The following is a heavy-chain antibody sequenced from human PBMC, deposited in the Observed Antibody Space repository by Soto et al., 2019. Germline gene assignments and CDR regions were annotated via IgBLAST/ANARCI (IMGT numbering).Heavy chain of an antibody. V-gene: IGHV3-33*01. Sequence: GGSLRLSCAASGFTFSSYGMHWVRQAPGKGLEWVAVIWYDGSNKYYADSVKGRFTISRDNSKNTLYLQMNSLRAEDTAVYYCAREGSYCSSTSCYPRFDPWGQGTLVTVSS. CDR1: GFTFSSYG. CDR2: IWYDGSNK. CDR3: AREGSYCSSTSCYPRFDP. D-gene: IGHD2-2*01. J-gene: IGHJ5*02.